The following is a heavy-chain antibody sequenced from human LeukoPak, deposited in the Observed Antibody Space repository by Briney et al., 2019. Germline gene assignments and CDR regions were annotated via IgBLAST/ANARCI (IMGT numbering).Heavy chain of an antibody. CDR1: GFTFSSYA. CDR3: ARDLGGAAAGSCFDY. V-gene: IGHV3-23*01. D-gene: IGHD6-13*01. J-gene: IGHJ4*02. CDR2: ISGSGGST. Sequence: GGSLRLSCAASGFTFSSYAMSWVRQAPGKGLEWVSAISGSGGSTYYADSVKGRFTISRDNSKNTLYLQMNSLRAEDTAVYYCARDLGGAAAGSCFDYWGQGTLVTVSS.